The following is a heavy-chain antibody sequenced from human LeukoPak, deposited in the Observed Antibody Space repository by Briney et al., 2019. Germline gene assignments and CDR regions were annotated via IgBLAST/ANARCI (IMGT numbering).Heavy chain of an antibody. J-gene: IGHJ4*02. Sequence: PGGSLRLSCAASGFSFSNYGTYWVRQAPGKGLEWVAFIRYDGTDKYYGDSVKGRFTISRDNSKNTVYLQMNSLRPEDTAVYYCAKDLGRDYWGQGTLVTVSS. CDR1: GFSFSNYG. CDR2: IRYDGTDK. V-gene: IGHV3-30*02. D-gene: IGHD3-16*01. CDR3: AKDLGRDY.